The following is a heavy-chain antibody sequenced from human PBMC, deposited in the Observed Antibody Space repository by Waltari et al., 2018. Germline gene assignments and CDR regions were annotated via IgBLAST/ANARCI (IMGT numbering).Heavy chain of an antibody. V-gene: IGHV3-66*01. Sequence: EVQLVESGGGLVQPGGSLRLSCAASQITVRNNYMSWVRQAPGKGLQWVATIYSGGSTNYADSLKGRFAISRDNSKNTLCLQMNSLRAEDTAVYYCASRIMVGFDYWGQGTLVTVSS. CDR3: ASRIMVGFDY. D-gene: IGHD3-10*01. J-gene: IGHJ4*02. CDR1: QITVRNNY. CDR2: IYSGGST.